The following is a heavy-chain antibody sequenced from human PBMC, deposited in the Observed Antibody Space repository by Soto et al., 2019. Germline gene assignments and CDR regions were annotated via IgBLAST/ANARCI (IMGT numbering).Heavy chain of an antibody. CDR1: GGSFTSNNW. Sequence: PSETLSLTCAVSGGSFTSNNWWTWVRLPPGQGLEWIGEIYRTGSTNYNPSLKSRVTISLDKSENQFSLKVTSLTAADTAVYYCASRDPGTSVDYWGQGTLVTVSS. J-gene: IGHJ4*02. D-gene: IGHD1-7*01. CDR3: ASRDPGTSVDY. V-gene: IGHV4-4*02. CDR2: IYRTGST.